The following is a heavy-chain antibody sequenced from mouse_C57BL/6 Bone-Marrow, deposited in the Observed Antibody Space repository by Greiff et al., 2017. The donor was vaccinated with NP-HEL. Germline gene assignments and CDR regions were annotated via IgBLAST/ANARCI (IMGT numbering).Heavy chain of an antibody. CDR3: GRSGAYYYGC. D-gene: IGHD4-1*01. CDR1: GFTIKDYY. V-gene: IGHV14-2*01. Sequence: DVQLQESGAELVKPGASVKLSCTASGFTIKDYYMHWVKQRTEQGLEWIGRIDPEDGDTKYAPKFQGKATITADTSSNTAYLQLSRLTSEDTAVYYCGRSGAYYYGCWGQGTTLTVSS. J-gene: IGHJ2*01. CDR2: IDPEDGDT.